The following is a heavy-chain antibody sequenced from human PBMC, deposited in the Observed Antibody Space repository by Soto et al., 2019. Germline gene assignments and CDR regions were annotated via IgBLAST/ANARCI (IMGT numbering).Heavy chain of an antibody. J-gene: IGHJ4*02. D-gene: IGHD6-6*01. CDR3: ARAYSSSSVGVDY. CDR1: GYSFTSYW. Sequence: PGESLKISCKGSGYSFTSYWIGWVRQMPGKGLEWMGIIYPGDSDARYSPSFQGQVTISADKSISTAYLQWSSLKASDTAMYYCARAYSSSSVGVDYWGQGTLVTVPQ. CDR2: IYPGDSDA. V-gene: IGHV5-51*01.